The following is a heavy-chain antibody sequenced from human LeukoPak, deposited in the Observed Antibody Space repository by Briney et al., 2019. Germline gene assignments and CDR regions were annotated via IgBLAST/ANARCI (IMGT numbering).Heavy chain of an antibody. V-gene: IGHV1-2*02. CDR1: GYTFTGYY. D-gene: IGHD3-22*01. CDR2: INPNSGGT. Sequence: GSSVKVSCKASGYTFTGYYMHWVRQAPGQGLEWMGWINPNSGGTNYAQKFQGRVTMTRDTSISTAYMELSRLRSDDTAVYYCARPLYYDSSGYHTNWFDPWGQGTLVTVSS. J-gene: IGHJ5*02. CDR3: ARPLYYDSSGYHTNWFDP.